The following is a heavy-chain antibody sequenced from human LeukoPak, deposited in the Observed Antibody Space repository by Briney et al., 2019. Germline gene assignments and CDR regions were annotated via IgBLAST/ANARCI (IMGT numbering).Heavy chain of an antibody. J-gene: IGHJ4*02. Sequence: PGGSLRLSCAASGFTFKNYAMSWVRQAPGKGLEWVSTISGNGDSTYYADSVKGRFTISRDNSKNTLYLQMSSLRAEDTAVYYCAKDERNWNYNLASQTYDWGQGTLVTVSS. CDR3: AKDERNWNYNLASQTYD. D-gene: IGHD1-7*01. V-gene: IGHV3-23*01. CDR2: ISGNGDST. CDR1: GFTFKNYA.